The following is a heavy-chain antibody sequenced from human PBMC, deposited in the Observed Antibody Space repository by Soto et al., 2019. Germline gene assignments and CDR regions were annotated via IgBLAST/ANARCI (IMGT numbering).Heavy chain of an antibody. V-gene: IGHV4-4*02. CDR3: ARLPAAISNWFDP. CDR2: IYHSGST. Sequence: SATMSLTCAICSGSIRNSNLWSSVRQPPGKGLEWIGEIYHSGSTNYNPSLKSRVTISVDKSKNQFSLKLSSVTAADTAVYYCARLPAAISNWFDPWGQGTLVTVS. D-gene: IGHD2-2*01. J-gene: IGHJ5*02. CDR1: SGSIRNSNL.